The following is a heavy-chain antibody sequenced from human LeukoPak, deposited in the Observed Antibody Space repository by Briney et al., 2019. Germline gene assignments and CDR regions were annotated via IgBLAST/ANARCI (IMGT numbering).Heavy chain of an antibody. CDR1: GFTFSSYA. CDR2: ISTSSTTI. V-gene: IGHV3-48*04. CDR3: ARESRLRLGELSFLDY. Sequence: PGGSLRLSCAASGFTFSSYAMSWVRQAPGKGLEWISYISTSSTTIYYADSVKGRFTISRDNAKNSLFLQMNSLRAEDTAVYYCARESRLRLGELSFLDYWGQGTLVTVSS. D-gene: IGHD3-16*02. J-gene: IGHJ4*02.